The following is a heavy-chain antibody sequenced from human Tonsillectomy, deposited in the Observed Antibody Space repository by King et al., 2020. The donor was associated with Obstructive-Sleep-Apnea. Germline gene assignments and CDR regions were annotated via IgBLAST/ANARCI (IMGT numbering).Heavy chain of an antibody. Sequence: VQLVQSGGGLVQPGGSLKLSCAASGFTFSGSAMHWVRQASGKGLEWVGRIRSKANSYATAYAASVEGRFTISRDDSKNTAYLHMNSLKTEDTAVYFCTSSDTYYYDSGGYYLNYWGQGTLVTVSS. V-gene: IGHV3-73*01. CDR1: GFTFSGSA. D-gene: IGHD3-22*01. J-gene: IGHJ4*02. CDR3: TSSDTYYYDSGGYYLNY. CDR2: IRSKANSYAT.